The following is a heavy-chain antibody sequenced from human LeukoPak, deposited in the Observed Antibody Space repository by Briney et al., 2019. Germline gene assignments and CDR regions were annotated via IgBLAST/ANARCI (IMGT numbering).Heavy chain of an antibody. CDR3: AKEGSGD. CDR2: ISFDGSVQ. D-gene: IGHD2-8*02. CDR1: GFTFSKYS. V-gene: IGHV3-30-3*01. J-gene: IGHJ4*02. Sequence: GGSLRLSCVTSGFTFSKYSMHWVCQAPGKGLEWLAVISFDGSVQYYADSVKGRFTISRDNSRNTLDLQMNSLRAEDTAVCYCAKEGSGDWGQGTLVTVSS.